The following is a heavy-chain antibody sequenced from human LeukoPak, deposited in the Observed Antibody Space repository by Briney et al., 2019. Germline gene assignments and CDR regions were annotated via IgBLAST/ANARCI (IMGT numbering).Heavy chain of an antibody. V-gene: IGHV4-4*07. CDR1: GGSISSYY. CDR3: ARETPYYSIQDY. D-gene: IGHD3-10*01. CDR2: IYTSGST. Sequence: SSETLSLTCTVSGGSISSYYWSWIRQPAGKGLEWIGRIYTSGSTNYNPSLKSRVTMSVVTSKNQFSLNLSSVIAADTAVYYCARETPYYSIQDYWGQGTLVTVSS. J-gene: IGHJ4*02.